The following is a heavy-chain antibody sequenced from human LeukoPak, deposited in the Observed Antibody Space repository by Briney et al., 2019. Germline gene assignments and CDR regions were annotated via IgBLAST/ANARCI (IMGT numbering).Heavy chain of an antibody. CDR1: GFIFTDYW. CDR3: ARFYVPGEHKPAWYEAH. J-gene: IGHJ4*02. CDR2: ISGDGRGT. Sequence: GGSMRLSCAASGFIFTDYWMHWVRQGPGKELVWVARISGDGRGTTYADSVKGRFTISRDNAKSTAFLQMKSLRAEDTGIYYCARFYVPGEHKPAWYEAHWGQGILVTVSS. V-gene: IGHV3-74*01. D-gene: IGHD3-10*02.